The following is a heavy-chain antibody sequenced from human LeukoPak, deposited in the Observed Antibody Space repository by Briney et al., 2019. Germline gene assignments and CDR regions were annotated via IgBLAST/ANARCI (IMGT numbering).Heavy chain of an antibody. CDR2: IRYDGSNK. Sequence: GGSLRLSCAASGFTFSSYGMHWVRQAPGKGLEWVAFIRYDGSNKYYADSVKGRFTISRDNSKNTLYLQMNSLRAEDTAVYYCAKAPPDQLLFGWFGEERNFDYWGQGTLVTVSS. CDR1: GFTFSSYG. D-gene: IGHD2-2*01. J-gene: IGHJ4*02. CDR3: AKAPPDQLLFGWFGEERNFDY. V-gene: IGHV3-30*02.